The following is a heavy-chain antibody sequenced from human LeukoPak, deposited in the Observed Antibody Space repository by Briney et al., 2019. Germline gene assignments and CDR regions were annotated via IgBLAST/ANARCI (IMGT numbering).Heavy chain of an antibody. Sequence: SQTLSLTCAISGYSVSSNSADWSWIRQSPSRGLEWLGKTYYRSKRYNDYAVSVRSRTTINPDTSKTHFSLQLTSVSPEDTAVYYWARDYRGNAYYFDYWGQGTLGTVSS. CDR2: TYYRSKRYN. V-gene: IGHV6-1*01. D-gene: IGHD4-23*01. J-gene: IGHJ4*02. CDR3: ARDYRGNAYYFDY. CDR1: GYSVSSNSAD.